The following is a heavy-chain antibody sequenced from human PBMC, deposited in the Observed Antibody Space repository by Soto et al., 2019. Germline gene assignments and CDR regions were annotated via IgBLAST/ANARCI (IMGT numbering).Heavy chain of an antibody. V-gene: IGHV3-30*18. CDR3: AKATRGWATKYAFDI. CDR2: ISYDGSNK. J-gene: IGHJ3*02. CDR1: GFTFSSYG. D-gene: IGHD5-12*01. Sequence: QVQLVESGGGVVQPGRSLRLSCAASGFTFSSYGMHWVRQAPGKGLEWVAVISYDGSNKYYADSVKGRFTISRDNSKNTLYLLMNSLRAEDTAVYYCAKATRGWATKYAFDIWGQGTMVTVSS.